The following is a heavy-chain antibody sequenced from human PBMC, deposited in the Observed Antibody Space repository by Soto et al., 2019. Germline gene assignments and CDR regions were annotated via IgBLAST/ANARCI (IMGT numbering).Heavy chain of an antibody. CDR2: INPYNGYT. V-gene: IGHV1-18*04. CDR1: GYTFSSYG. D-gene: IGHD3-9*01. Sequence: QVQLVQSGAEVKKPGASVEVSCKASGYTFSSYGINWVRQAPGQGLEWMGWINPYNGYTNHVQEFQDRVTMTTDTSTTTAYMGLRGRRSDDTAVYYCARARRWVLTGYWEFDYWGQGTLVTVSS. J-gene: IGHJ4*02. CDR3: ARARRWVLTGYWEFDY.